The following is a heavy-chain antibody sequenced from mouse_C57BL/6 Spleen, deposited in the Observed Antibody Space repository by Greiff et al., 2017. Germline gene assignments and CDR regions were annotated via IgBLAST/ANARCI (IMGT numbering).Heavy chain of an antibody. Sequence: EVHLVESEGGLVQPGSSMKLSCTASGFTFSDYYMAWVRQVPEKGLEWVANINYDGSSTYYLDSLKSRFIISRDNAKNILYLQLSSLKSEDTATYYCARDPLRNFDYWGQGTTLTVSS. V-gene: IGHV5-16*01. CDR3: ARDPLRNFDY. CDR1: GFTFSDYY. J-gene: IGHJ2*01. CDR2: INYDGSST.